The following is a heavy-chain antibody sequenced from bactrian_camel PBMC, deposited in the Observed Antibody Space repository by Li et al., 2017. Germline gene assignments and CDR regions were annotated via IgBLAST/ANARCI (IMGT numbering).Heavy chain of an antibody. D-gene: IGHD3*01. CDR1: AYPFC. J-gene: IGHJ4*01. V-gene: IGHV3S53*01. Sequence: HVQLVESGGVSVPVGGSLNLSCVPSAYPFCMGWFRQAPGKQREWISSITTDGRTRYSDSVKNRFTIAKDNGAHTLHLQMNNLKPEDTAMYYCAAVNRRYTRYPPLIKDEYSDWGRGTQVTVS. CDR3: AAVNRRYTRYPPLIKDEYSD. CDR2: ITTDGRT.